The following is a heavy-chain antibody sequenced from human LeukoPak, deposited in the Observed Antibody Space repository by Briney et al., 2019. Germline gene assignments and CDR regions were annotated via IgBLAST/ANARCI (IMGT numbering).Heavy chain of an antibody. Sequence: PSETLSLTCAVYGGSFSGYYWSWIRQPPGKGLEWIGEIHHSGSTNYNPSLKSRVTISVDTSKNQFSLKLSSVTAADTAVYYCARGPYYYYMDVWGKGTTVTVSS. J-gene: IGHJ6*03. CDR3: ARGPYYYYMDV. V-gene: IGHV4-34*01. CDR1: GGSFSGYY. CDR2: IHHSGST.